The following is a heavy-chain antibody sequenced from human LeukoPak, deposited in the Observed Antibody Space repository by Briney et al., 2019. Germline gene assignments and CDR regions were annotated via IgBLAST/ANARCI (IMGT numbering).Heavy chain of an antibody. V-gene: IGHV3-30*02. CDR2: IPYDSSNK. CDR1: GFNFIKYG. J-gene: IGHJ4*02. CDR3: ARESPTIFGGLQDY. D-gene: IGHD3-3*01. Sequence: GGSLRLSCLASGFNFIKYGMHWVRQAPGKGLEWVAFIPYDSSNKYYADSVKGRFTISRDNSKNTLSLQMNSLRAEDTAVYYCARESPTIFGGLQDYWGQGTLVTVSS.